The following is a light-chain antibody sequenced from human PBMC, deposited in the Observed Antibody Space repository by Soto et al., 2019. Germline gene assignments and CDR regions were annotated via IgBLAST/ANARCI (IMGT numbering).Light chain of an antibody. CDR1: QSVNSN. J-gene: IGKJ4*01. V-gene: IGKV3-15*01. CDR3: EQYNNWPLT. Sequence: EIVMTQSPATLSVSPGERATLSCRASQSVNSNLAWYQQKRGQAPRLLIYEASSRATGIPARFSASGSGTEFTLTISSLQSEDFAVYSCEQYNNWPLTFGGGTNVEIK. CDR2: EAS.